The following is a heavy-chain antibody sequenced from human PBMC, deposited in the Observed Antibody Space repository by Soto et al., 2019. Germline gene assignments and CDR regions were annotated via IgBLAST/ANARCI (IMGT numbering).Heavy chain of an antibody. CDR3: ARDRYAAVCSGWYWDGMDV. CDR1: GFTVSSNY. Sequence: EVQLVESGGGLIQPGGSLRLSCAASGFTVSSNYMIWVRQAQGKGLEWVSGIYSGGRTYYADSVKGRFTISTDNSKNTLYLQRNSLGAEDTAVYYCARDRYAAVCSGWYWDGMDVWVQGTTVTVS. CDR2: IYSGGRT. D-gene: IGHD6-19*01. J-gene: IGHJ6*02. V-gene: IGHV3-53*01.